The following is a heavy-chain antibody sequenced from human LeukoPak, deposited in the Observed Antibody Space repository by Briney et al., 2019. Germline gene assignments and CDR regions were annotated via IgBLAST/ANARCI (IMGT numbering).Heavy chain of an antibody. CDR1: GFTFSSYG. D-gene: IGHD2-2*03. CDR2: ISYDGSNK. V-gene: IGHV3-30*18. Sequence: LPGGSLRLPCAASGFTFSSYGMHWVRQAPGKGLEWVAVISYDGSNKYYADSVKGRFTISRDNSKNTLYLQMNSLRAEDTAVYYCANLLDIVVVPAAQSADFDYWGQGTLVTVSS. CDR3: ANLLDIVVVPAAQSADFDY. J-gene: IGHJ4*02.